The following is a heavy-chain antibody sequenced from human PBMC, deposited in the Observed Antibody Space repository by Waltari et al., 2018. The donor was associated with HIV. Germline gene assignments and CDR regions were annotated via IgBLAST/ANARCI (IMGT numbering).Heavy chain of an antibody. D-gene: IGHD6-13*01. CDR3: ARDRSAGGVYSDAFDI. V-gene: IGHV3-21*02. CDR1: GFTFSSSS. Sequence: EVQLVESGGGLVKPGGSLRLSCAASGFTFSSSSMNWVRQAPGKGLEWVSSITSSSTYRYYADSVKGRFTISRDNAKNSLYLQMHSLSAEDTAVYYCARDRSAGGVYSDAFDIWGQGTTVTVSS. J-gene: IGHJ3*02. CDR2: ITSSSTYR.